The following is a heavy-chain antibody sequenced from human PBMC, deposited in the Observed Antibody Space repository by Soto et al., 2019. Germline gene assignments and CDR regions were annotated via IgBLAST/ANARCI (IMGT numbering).Heavy chain of an antibody. CDR1: GFTFSSYA. Sequence: QVQLVESGGGVVQPGRSLRLSCAASGFTFSSYAMHWVRQAPGKGLEWVAVISYDGSNKYYADSVKGRFTISGDNSKNTLYLQMNSLRAEDTAVYYCATLKGAWGYYGMDVWGQGTTVTVSS. D-gene: IGHD3-16*01. V-gene: IGHV3-30-3*01. J-gene: IGHJ6*02. CDR3: ATLKGAWGYYGMDV. CDR2: ISYDGSNK.